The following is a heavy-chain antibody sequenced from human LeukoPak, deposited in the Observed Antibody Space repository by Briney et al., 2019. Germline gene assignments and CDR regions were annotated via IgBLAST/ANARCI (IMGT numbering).Heavy chain of an antibody. J-gene: IGHJ3*02. Sequence: GGSLRLSCAASGFTFSSYSMNWVRQAPGKGLEWVSAISGSGGSTYYADSVKGRFTISRDNSKNTLYLQMNSLRAEDTAVYYCAKDLLYYYDSSGYFHDAFDIWGQGTMVTVSS. CDR2: ISGSGGST. CDR1: GFTFSSYS. V-gene: IGHV3-23*01. D-gene: IGHD3-22*01. CDR3: AKDLLYYYDSSGYFHDAFDI.